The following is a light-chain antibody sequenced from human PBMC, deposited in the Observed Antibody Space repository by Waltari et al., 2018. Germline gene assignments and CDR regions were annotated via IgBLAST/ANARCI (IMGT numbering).Light chain of an antibody. J-gene: IGLJ1*01. Sequence: QSDLTQPASVSGSPGQSITISCTGTNSDVGAYDYVSWYQQYPGKAPKLVIFDVSSRPSGASGRFSGSKSGNTDSLITTHLQAQAEPDYYCSCYPTNRHYVFGAGSKVTVL. CDR2: DVS. V-gene: IGLV2-14*01. CDR1: NSDVGAYDY. CDR3: SCYPTNRHYV.